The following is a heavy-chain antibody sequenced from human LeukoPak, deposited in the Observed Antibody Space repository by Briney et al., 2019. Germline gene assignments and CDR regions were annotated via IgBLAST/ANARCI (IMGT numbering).Heavy chain of an antibody. CDR1: GFTFSDYY. V-gene: IGHV3-11*06. Sequence: PGGSLRLSCAASGFTFSDYYMSWIRQAPGKGLEWVSYIDSRGSYTDYADSVKGRFTISRDNAKNSLNLQMNSLRDEDTAVYYCAREEDYGDYAAFDIWGQGTMVTVSS. J-gene: IGHJ3*02. CDR3: AREEDYGDYAAFDI. D-gene: IGHD4-17*01. CDR2: IDSRGSYT.